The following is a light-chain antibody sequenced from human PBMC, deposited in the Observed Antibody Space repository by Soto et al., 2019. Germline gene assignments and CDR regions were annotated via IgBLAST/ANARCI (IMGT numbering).Light chain of an antibody. J-gene: IGKJ4*01. Sequence: EIVMTQSPATLSLSPGERATLSCRASQSVGTNLAWYQQKPGQAPRLLIYDASTRATGLPARFSGRVSGAEFTVTISSLQSEDFAVYYCQHYNNWPLTFGAGTKVEIK. CDR3: QHYNNWPLT. CDR1: QSVGTN. V-gene: IGKV3-15*01. CDR2: DAS.